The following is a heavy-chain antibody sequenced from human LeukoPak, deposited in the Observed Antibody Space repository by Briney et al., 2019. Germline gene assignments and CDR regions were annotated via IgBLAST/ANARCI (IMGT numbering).Heavy chain of an antibody. CDR2: ISSSGTTI. J-gene: IGHJ4*02. CDR1: GFTFSDYY. CDR3: ATVGSSGWFPY. D-gene: IGHD6-19*01. Sequence: PGGSLRLSCAASGFTFSDYYMSWIRQAPGKGLEWVSYISSSGTTIYYADSVKGRFTISRDNAKNSLYLQMNSLRAEDTALYYCATVGSSGWFPYWGQGTLVTVSS. V-gene: IGHV3-11*01.